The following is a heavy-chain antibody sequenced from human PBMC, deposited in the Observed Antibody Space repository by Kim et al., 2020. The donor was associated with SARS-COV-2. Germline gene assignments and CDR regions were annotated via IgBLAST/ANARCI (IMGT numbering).Heavy chain of an antibody. J-gene: IGHJ3*02. CDR1: GGSFSGYY. CDR3: ARGLYGNYVSVDAFDI. D-gene: IGHD4-17*01. V-gene: IGHV4-34*01. CDR2: INHSGST. Sequence: SETLSLTCAVYGGSFSGYYWSWIRQPPGKGLEWIGEINHSGSTNYNPSLKSRVTISVDTSKNQFSLKLSSVTAADTAVYYCARGLYGNYVSVDAFDIWGQGTMVTVSS.